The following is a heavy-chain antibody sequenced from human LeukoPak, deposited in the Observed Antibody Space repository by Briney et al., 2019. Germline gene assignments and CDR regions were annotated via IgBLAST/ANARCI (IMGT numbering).Heavy chain of an antibody. V-gene: IGHV3-33*06. D-gene: IGHD3-22*01. CDR2: IWYDGSNK. J-gene: IGHJ5*02. CDR1: GFTFSSYG. CDR3: AKRWDYDSSGS. Sequence: PGGSLRLSXAASGFTFSSYGMHWVRQAPGKGLEWVAVIWYDGSNKYYADSVKGRFTISRDNSKNTLYLQMNSLRAEDTAVYYCAKRWDYDSSGSWGQGTLVTVSS.